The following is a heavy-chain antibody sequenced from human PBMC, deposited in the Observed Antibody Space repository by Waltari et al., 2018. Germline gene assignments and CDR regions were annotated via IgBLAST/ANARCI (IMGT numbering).Heavy chain of an antibody. CDR1: GFTFDDYA. Sequence: EVQLVESGGGLVQPGRSLRLSCAASGFTFDDYAMHWVRQPPGKGLEWVSGISWNSGSLGYADSVEGRFTISRDNAKNSLFLQMNSLRAEDTALYYCAKDKSYYTSGWENAFDIWGQGTMVTVSS. CDR3: AKDKSYYTSGWENAFDI. V-gene: IGHV3-9*01. J-gene: IGHJ3*02. D-gene: IGHD6-19*01. CDR2: ISWNSGSL.